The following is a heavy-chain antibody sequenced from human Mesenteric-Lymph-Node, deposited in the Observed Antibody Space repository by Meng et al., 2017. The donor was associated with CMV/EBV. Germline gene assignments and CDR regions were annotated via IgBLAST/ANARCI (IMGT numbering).Heavy chain of an antibody. CDR3: ARGQYGSGSSGFDP. V-gene: IGHV1-8*01. D-gene: IGHD3-10*01. J-gene: IGHJ5*02. Sequence: ASVKVSCKASGYTFTSYDINWVRQATGQGREWMGWMNPNSGNTGYAQKFQGRVTMTRNTSISTAYMELSSLISEDTAVYYCARGQYGSGSSGFDPWGQGTLVTVSS. CDR2: MNPNSGNT. CDR1: GYTFTSYD.